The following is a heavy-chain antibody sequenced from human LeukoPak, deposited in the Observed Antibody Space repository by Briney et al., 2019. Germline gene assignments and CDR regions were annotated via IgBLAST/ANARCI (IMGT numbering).Heavy chain of an antibody. CDR3: ATRPSGDYPYFDY. J-gene: IGHJ4*02. CDR2: IYSGGST. V-gene: IGHV3-66*01. D-gene: IGHD4-17*01. CDR1: GFTVNRKY. Sequence: GGSLRLSCVASGFTVNRKYMTWVRQAPGKGLEWVSVIYSGGSTNYADSVRGRFTISRDSSRNTLYLQMNGLRAEDTAVYYCATRPSGDYPYFDYWGQGTLVTVSS.